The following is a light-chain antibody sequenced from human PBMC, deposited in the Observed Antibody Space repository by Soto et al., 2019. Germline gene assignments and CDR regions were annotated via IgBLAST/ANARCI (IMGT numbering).Light chain of an antibody. V-gene: IGLV1-47*01. CDR2: RND. CDR1: SSNIGSNY. CDR3: ATWDASLNGPV. Sequence: QLVLTQPPSASGTPGQRVTISCSGSSSNIGSNYVYWYQQLPGAAPKLLIYRNDQRPSGVPDRLSGSKSGTSASLAISGLRSEDETEYYCATWDASLNGPVFGGGTKVTVL. J-gene: IGLJ2*01.